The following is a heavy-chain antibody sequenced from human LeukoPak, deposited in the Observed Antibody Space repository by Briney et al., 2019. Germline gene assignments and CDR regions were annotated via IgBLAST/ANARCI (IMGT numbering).Heavy chain of an antibody. CDR1: GFTFSGSA. D-gene: IGHD3-22*01. CDR2: IRSKANSYAT. Sequence: GGSLRLSCAASGFTFSGSAMHWVRQASGKGLEWVGRIRSKANSYATAYAASVKGRFTISRDDSKNTAYLQMNSLKTEDTAVYYCTVYYYDSSGYYPINWFDLWGQGTLVTVSS. CDR3: TVYYYDSSGYYPINWFDL. V-gene: IGHV3-73*01. J-gene: IGHJ5*02.